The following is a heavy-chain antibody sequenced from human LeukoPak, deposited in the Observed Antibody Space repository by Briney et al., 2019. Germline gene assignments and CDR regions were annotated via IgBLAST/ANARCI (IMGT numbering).Heavy chain of an antibody. Sequence: SETLSLTCTVSGDSISSYYWSWIRQPPGKGLEGIANIYYSGSTSYNPSLKSRVTISTNTSKKQFSLKLSSVTAADTAVYYCARGPGGGSYSDAFDIWGQGTMVTVPS. V-gene: IGHV4-59*01. CDR3: ARGPGGGSYSDAFDI. CDR1: GDSISSYY. J-gene: IGHJ3*02. D-gene: IGHD1-26*01. CDR2: IYYSGST.